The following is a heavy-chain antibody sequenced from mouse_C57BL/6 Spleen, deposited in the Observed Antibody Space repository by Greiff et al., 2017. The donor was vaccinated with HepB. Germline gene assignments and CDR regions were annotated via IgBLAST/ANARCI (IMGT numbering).Heavy chain of an antibody. Sequence: EVKLEESGGGLVQPGGSLKLSCAASGFTFSDYYMYWVRQTPEKRLEWVAYISNGGGSTYYPDTVKGRFTISRDNAKNTLYLQMSRLKSEDTDMYYCERRTRSGYPHWFFDVWGTGTTVTVSS. CDR1: GFTFSDYY. V-gene: IGHV5-12*01. CDR3: ERRTRSGYPHWFFDV. J-gene: IGHJ1*03. CDR2: ISNGGGST. D-gene: IGHD2-2*01.